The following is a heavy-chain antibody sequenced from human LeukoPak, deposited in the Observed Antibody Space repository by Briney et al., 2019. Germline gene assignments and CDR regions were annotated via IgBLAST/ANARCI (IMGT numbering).Heavy chain of an antibody. D-gene: IGHD1-26*01. CDR1: GFTFSNVW. CDR3: TTEGSYWDAFDI. J-gene: IGHJ3*02. Sequence: GGSLRLSCAASGFTFSNVWMSWVRQAPGKGLEWVGRIKRKTDGGTTDYAAPVKDRFTISRDDSKNTLYLQMNSLKTEDTAVYYCTTEGSYWDAFDIGGQGTRVTVSS. CDR2: IKRKTDGGTT. V-gene: IGHV3-15*01.